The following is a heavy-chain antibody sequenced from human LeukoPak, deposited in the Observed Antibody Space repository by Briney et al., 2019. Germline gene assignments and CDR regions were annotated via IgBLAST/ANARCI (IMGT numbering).Heavy chain of an antibody. V-gene: IGHV3-30*03. CDR3: ARGRKYCSSTSSCYAGDFDY. CDR2: ISYDGSNK. Sequence: GGSLRLSCAASGFTFSSYGMHWVRQAPGKGLEWVAVISYDGSNKYYADSVKGRFTISRDNSKNTLYLQMNSLRVEDTAVYYCARGRKYCSSTSSCYAGDFDYWGQGTLVTVSS. D-gene: IGHD2-2*01. J-gene: IGHJ4*02. CDR1: GFTFSSYG.